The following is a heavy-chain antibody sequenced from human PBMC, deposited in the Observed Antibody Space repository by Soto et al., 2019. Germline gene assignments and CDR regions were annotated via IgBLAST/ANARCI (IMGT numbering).Heavy chain of an antibody. CDR3: ASSRGRGDFWSGYVAFDI. J-gene: IGHJ3*02. CDR1: GFTFDDYA. CDR2: VSWNSGSE. D-gene: IGHD3-3*01. Sequence: EVQLVESGGGLVQPGRSLRLSCAASGFTFDDYAMHWVRQAPGKGLEWVPGVSWNSGSEGYADSVKGRFTISRDNVNKSLHLQMNSLEPEDTAVYFCASSRGRGDFWSGYVAFDIWGQGTMVTVS. V-gene: IGHV3-9*01.